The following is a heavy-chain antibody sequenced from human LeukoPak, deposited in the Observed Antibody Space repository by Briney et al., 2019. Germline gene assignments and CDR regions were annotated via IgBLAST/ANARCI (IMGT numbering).Heavy chain of an antibody. CDR3: ASFSSGWPYYFDY. CDR2: IYCSGST. J-gene: IGHJ4*02. V-gene: IGHV4-39*01. Sequence: SETLSLACTVASGSISITSDYCGWIRQPPWNGLEWIESIYCSGSTYYDPSLKSRVNISVETSKNQFSLKLSSVTAADTAVYCSASFSSGWPYYFDYWGQGTLVTVSS. D-gene: IGHD6-19*01. CDR1: SGSISITSDY.